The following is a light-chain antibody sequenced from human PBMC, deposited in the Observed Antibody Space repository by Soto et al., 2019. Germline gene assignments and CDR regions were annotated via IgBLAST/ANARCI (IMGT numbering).Light chain of an antibody. V-gene: IGKV1-33*01. CDR2: DAS. CDR1: QDIKNY. Sequence: EIEMTQSPSSLSASVGDRVTITCQASQDIKNYLNWYQQKSGKAPKLLIYDASDLETAVPSRFSESGSGTDFTFTINSLQPEDIATYYCQQYDTLPLPFGGRGK. J-gene: IGKJ4*01. CDR3: QQYDTLPLP.